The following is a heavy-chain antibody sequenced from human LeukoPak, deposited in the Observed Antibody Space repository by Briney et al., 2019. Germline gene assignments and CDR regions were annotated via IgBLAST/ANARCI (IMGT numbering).Heavy chain of an antibody. J-gene: IGHJ4*02. CDR2: MYNSGST. V-gene: IGHV4-59*01. Sequence: SETLSLXCTVSGGSISGSYWSWIRQPPGKELEWIACMYNSGSTNYNPSLKSRVTISIDTSKNQFSLKLSSLTAADTAIYYCARGIESYGDYGYWGQGILVTVSS. D-gene: IGHD4-17*01. CDR1: GGSISGSY. CDR3: ARGIESYGDYGY.